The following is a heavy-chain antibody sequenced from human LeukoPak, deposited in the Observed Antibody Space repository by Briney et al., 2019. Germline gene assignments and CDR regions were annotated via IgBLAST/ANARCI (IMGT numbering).Heavy chain of an antibody. J-gene: IGHJ3*02. CDR3: ARGGRRVAVAGSGGAFDI. D-gene: IGHD6-19*01. V-gene: IGHV7-4-1*02. CDR2: INTNTGNP. Sequence: ASVKVSCKASGYTFTSYAMNWVRQAPGPGLEWMGWINTNTGNPTYAQGFTGRFVFSLDTSVSTAYLQISSLKAEDTAVYYCARGGRRVAVAGSGGAFDIWGQGTMVTVSS. CDR1: GYTFTSYA.